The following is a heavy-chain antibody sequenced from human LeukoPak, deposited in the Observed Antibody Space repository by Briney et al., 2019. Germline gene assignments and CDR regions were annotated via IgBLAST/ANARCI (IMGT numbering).Heavy chain of an antibody. CDR2: IGTAGDT. Sequence: GGSLRLSCAASGFTFSSYDMHWVRQATGKGLEWVSAIGTAGDTYYPGSVKGRFTISRENAKNSLYLQMNSLRAGDTAVYYCARGGQDNWYFDLWGRGTLVTISS. CDR1: GFTFSSYD. J-gene: IGHJ2*01. CDR3: ARGGQDNWYFDL. V-gene: IGHV3-13*01.